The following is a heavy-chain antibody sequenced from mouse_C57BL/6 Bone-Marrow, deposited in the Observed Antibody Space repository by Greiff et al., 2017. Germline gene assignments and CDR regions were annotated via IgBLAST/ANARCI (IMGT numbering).Heavy chain of an antibody. CDR3: ANYYGSSYGYFDV. Sequence: QVQLKESGPELVKPGASVKLSCKASGYTFTSYDINWVKQRPGQGLEWIGWIYPRDGSTKYNEKFKGKATLTVDTSSSTAYMELHSLTSEDSAVYCCANYYGSSYGYFDVWGTGTTVTVSS. CDR2: IYPRDGST. J-gene: IGHJ1*03. V-gene: IGHV1-85*01. CDR1: GYTFTSYD. D-gene: IGHD1-1*01.